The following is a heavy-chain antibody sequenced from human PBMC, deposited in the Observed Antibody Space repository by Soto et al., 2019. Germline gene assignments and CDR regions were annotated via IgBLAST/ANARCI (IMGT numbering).Heavy chain of an antibody. CDR1: GDSISKTTSY. D-gene: IGHD1-1*01. CDR3: VRDGTKTLRDWFDP. J-gene: IGHJ5*02. V-gene: IGHV4-39*01. Sequence: KTSETLSLTCSVSGDSISKTTSYWGWIRQPPGKGLEWIGTIYHSGSTYYNPSLMSRVTLSIDKSKNQFSLKLNSVTAADTAVYYCVRDGTKTLRDWFDPWGQGTSVTVSS. CDR2: IYHSGST.